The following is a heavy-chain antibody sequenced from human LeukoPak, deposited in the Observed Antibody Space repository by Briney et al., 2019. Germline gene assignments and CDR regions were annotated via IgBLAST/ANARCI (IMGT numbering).Heavy chain of an antibody. CDR2: ISSSSSYI. CDR3: AKDWGDIVVVPAAPALDN. J-gene: IGHJ4*02. Sequence: GGSLRLSCAASGFSFSAYSMNWVRQAPGKRLEWVSSISSSSSYIYYADSVRGRFTTSGDNAKNSLYLQMNSLRVEDTAVYFCAKDWGDIVVVPAAPALDNWGQGTLVTVSS. V-gene: IGHV3-21*01. D-gene: IGHD2-2*01. CDR1: GFSFSAYS.